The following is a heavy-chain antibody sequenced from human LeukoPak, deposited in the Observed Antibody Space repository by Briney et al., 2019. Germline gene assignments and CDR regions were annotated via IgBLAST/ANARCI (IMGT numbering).Heavy chain of an antibody. D-gene: IGHD2-8*01. CDR2: ISHSGRTM. CDR1: GFTFSDYY. J-gene: IGHJ6*03. Sequence: PGGSLRLSCAASGFTFSDYYMGWIRQAPGKGLEWVSYISHSGRTMYYADSVKGRFTISRDNAKNSLYLQMNSLRAGDTAVYYCARDSIVRGNIGNDMDVWGKGTTVTVSS. CDR3: ARDSIVRGNIGNDMDV. V-gene: IGHV3-11*01.